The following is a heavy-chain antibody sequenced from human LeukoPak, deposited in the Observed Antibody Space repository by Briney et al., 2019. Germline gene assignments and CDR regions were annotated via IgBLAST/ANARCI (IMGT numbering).Heavy chain of an antibody. CDR2: IHSGGTT. V-gene: IGHV3-66*01. CDR3: ARVSGSGTYFDY. D-gene: IGHD3-10*01. CDR1: GFTVSSNY. Sequence: GGSLRLSCAVSGFTVSSNYMSWVRQAPGKGLEWVSVIHSGGTTYYADSVKDRFTISRDNSKHVLYLQMNSLRAEDTAVYYCARVSGSGTYFDYWGQGTLVTVSS. J-gene: IGHJ4*02.